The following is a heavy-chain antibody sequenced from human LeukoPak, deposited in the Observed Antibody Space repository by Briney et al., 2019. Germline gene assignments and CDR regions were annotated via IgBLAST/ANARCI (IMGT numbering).Heavy chain of an antibody. Sequence: GGSLRLSCAASGFTFSSYAMSWVRQAPGKGLEGVSAISGSGGSTYYADSVKGRFTISRDNSKNTLFLQMDSLRAEDTAVYYCAKTQWKVGATDYFDYWGQGILVTVSS. D-gene: IGHD1-26*01. CDR3: AKTQWKVGATDYFDY. V-gene: IGHV3-23*01. J-gene: IGHJ4*02. CDR2: ISGSGGST. CDR1: GFTFSSYA.